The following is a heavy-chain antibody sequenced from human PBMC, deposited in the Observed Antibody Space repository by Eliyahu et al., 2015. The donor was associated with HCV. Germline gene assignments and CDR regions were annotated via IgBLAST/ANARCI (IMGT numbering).Heavy chain of an antibody. CDR1: GFTFSSYA. CDR3: ARVYGEYADYFDY. D-gene: IGHD4-17*01. J-gene: IGHJ4*02. V-gene: IGHV3-30-3*01. Sequence: QVQLVESGGGVVQPGTSLRLSCAASGFTFSSYAMHWVRQAPGKGLEWVAVISYDGTHKDYADSVKGRFTISRDNSKSTLYLQLSSLRGEDTAVFYCARVYGEYADYFDYWGQGTLVTVSS. CDR2: ISYDGTHK.